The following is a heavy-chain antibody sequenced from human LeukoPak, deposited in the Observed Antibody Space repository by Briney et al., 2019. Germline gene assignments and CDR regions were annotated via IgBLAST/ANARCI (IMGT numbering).Heavy chain of an antibody. J-gene: IGHJ6*03. CDR3: ARVRPFRPTFYYYYYMDV. D-gene: IGHD4-11*01. Sequence: KPSETLSLTCAVYGGSFSGYYWSWIRQPPGKGLEWIGEINHSGSTNYNPSLKSRVTISVDTSKNQFSLKLRSVTAADTAVYYCARVRPFRPTFYYYYYMDVWGKGTTVTVSS. CDR2: INHSGST. CDR1: GGSFSGYY. V-gene: IGHV4-34*01.